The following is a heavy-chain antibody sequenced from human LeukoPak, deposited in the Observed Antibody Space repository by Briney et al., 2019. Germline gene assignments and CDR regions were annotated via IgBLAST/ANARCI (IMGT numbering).Heavy chain of an antibody. Sequence: GGSLRLSCAASRFTFSSYSMNWVRQAPGKGLEWVSTISGAGDNTYYADPVKGRFTISRDNSKNTLYLQMNGLRAEDTAIYYCAKDRIPGAGTLLGYWGQGTLVTVSS. CDR3: AKDRIPGAGTLLGY. CDR1: RFTFSSYS. CDR2: ISGAGDNT. V-gene: IGHV3-23*01. D-gene: IGHD2-2*01. J-gene: IGHJ4*02.